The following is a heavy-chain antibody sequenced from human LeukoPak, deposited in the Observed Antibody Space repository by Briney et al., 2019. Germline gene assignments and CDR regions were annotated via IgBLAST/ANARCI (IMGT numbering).Heavy chain of an antibody. V-gene: IGHV1-69*13. D-gene: IGHD6-19*01. CDR2: IIPIFGTA. CDR3: ARGEDSSGSGY. CDR1: GGTFSSYA. J-gene: IGHJ4*02. Sequence: ASVKVSCKASGGTFSSYAISWVRQAPGQELEWMGGIIPIFGTANCAQKFQGRVTITSDESTSTAYMELSSLRSEDTAVYYCARGEDSSGSGYWGQGTLVTVSS.